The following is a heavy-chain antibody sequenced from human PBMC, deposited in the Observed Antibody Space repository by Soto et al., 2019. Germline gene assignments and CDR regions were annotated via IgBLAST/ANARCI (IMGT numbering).Heavy chain of an antibody. Sequence: EVQLVESGGGLVQPGGSLRLSCAASGFTFSNYGMNWARQAPGRGLEWVTHINAPGETKSYSDSVKGRFTISRDDAKNSLYLQMNSLTADDTAIYYCARDPEGINDFDYWGQGTLVTVSS. J-gene: IGHJ4*02. CDR1: GFTFSNYG. CDR2: INAPGETK. V-gene: IGHV3-48*04. D-gene: IGHD2-21*01. CDR3: ARDPEGINDFDY.